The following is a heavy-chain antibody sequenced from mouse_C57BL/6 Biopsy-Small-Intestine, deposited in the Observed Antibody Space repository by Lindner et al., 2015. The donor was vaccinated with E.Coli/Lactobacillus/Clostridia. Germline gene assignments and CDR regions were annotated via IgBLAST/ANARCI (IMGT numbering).Heavy chain of an antibody. V-gene: IGHV1-74*01. D-gene: IGHD2-13*01. CDR3: ARTDYGDYYNYGMDV. CDR2: ISAYNGDT. CDR1: GYTFPIYG. J-gene: IGHJ1*01. Sequence: SVKVSCKASGYTFPIYGISWVRQAPGQGPEWLGWISAYNGDTNYGQKLQGRVTMTTDTSTSTAYMEVRSLRPDDTAVYYCARTDYGDYYNYGMDVWGQGTTVTVSS.